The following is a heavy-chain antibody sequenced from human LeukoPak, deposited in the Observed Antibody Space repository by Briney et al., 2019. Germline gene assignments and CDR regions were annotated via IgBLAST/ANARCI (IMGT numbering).Heavy chain of an antibody. V-gene: IGHV3-48*04. Sequence: GGSLRLSCAASGFTFSSYSMNWVRQAPGKGLEWVSYISSSSSTIYYADSVKGRFTISRDNAKNSLYLQMNSLRAEDTAVYYCARGELPEDCWGQGTLVTVSS. CDR3: ARGELPEDC. CDR2: ISSSSSTI. CDR1: GFTFSSYS. D-gene: IGHD1-26*01. J-gene: IGHJ4*02.